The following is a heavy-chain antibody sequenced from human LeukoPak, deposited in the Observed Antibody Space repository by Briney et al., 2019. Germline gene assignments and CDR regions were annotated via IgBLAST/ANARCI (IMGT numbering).Heavy chain of an antibody. J-gene: IGHJ4*02. CDR3: ASPVGAHFSY. D-gene: IGHD1-26*01. Sequence: GGSQRLSCAASGFTFSSYEMNWVRQAPGKGLEWVSYISTSGSTIYYADSVKGRFTISRDNARNSLYLQMNSLRAEDTAVYYCASPVGAHFSYWGQGTLVTDSS. CDR2: ISTSGSTI. CDR1: GFTFSSYE. V-gene: IGHV3-48*03.